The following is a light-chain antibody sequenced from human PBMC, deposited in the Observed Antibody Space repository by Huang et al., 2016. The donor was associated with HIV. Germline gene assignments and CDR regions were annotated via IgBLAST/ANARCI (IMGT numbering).Light chain of an antibody. CDR3: QQYGSSPAT. Sequence: EIVLTQSPGTLSLSPGERATLSCRASQSVSSNYLAWYQQKSGQAPRLLIYGASSRATGIPDRFSGSGSGTDFTLTIGRLEPEDFAVYYCQQYGSSPATFGPGTKVDIK. CDR1: QSVSSNY. CDR2: GAS. J-gene: IGKJ3*01. V-gene: IGKV3-20*01.